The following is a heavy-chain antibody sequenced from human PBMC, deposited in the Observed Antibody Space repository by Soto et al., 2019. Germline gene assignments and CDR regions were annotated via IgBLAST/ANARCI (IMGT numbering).Heavy chain of an antibody. J-gene: IGHJ4*02. CDR2: IYPSDSDT. V-gene: IGHV5-51*01. CDR1: GYNFAGYW. Sequence: PGESLKISCKGSGYNFAGYWIAWVRQMPGKGLELMGIIYPSDSDTRYRPSLQGQVTISADKSIGSAYLQWSSLRASDTAMYYCARGGVSTRTFDYWGQGTPVTVSS. D-gene: IGHD3-3*01. CDR3: ARGGVSTRTFDY.